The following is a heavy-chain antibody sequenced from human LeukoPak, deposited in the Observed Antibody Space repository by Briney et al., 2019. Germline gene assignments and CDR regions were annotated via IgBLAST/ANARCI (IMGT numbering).Heavy chain of an antibody. CDR2: IYYSGST. CDR1: GGSISSYY. J-gene: IGHJ6*02. CDR3: ARDSGSNYGMDV. Sequence: SETLSLTCTVSGGSISSYYWSWIRQPPGKGLEWVGYIYYSGSTNYNPSLKSRVTISVDTSKNQFSLKLSSVTAADTAVYYCARDSGSNYGMDVWGQGTTVTVPS. D-gene: IGHD1-26*01. V-gene: IGHV4-59*01.